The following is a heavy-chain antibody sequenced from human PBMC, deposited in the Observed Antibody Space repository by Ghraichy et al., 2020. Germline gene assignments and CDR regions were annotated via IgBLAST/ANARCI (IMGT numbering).Heavy chain of an antibody. J-gene: IGHJ6*02. Sequence: SVKVSCKVSGFTFTSSVVQWVRQSRGQRLKWIGWIVVGSVNTNYAQKFQERVTITRDMSTSTAYMELSSLRSEDTAVYYCPADDPSDSNLYYYYGMDFWGQGTTVTVSS. CDR3: PADDPSDSNLYYYYGMDF. V-gene: IGHV1-58*01. D-gene: IGHD4-11*01. CDR2: IVVGSVNT. CDR1: GFTFTSSV.